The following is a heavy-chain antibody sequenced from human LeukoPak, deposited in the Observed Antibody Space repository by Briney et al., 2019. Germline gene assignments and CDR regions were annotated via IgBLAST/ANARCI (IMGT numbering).Heavy chain of an antibody. CDR1: GGSISSYY. CDR3: ARHRNWNQPFDY. Sequence: SETLSLTCTVSGGSISSYYWSWIRQPPGKGLEWIGYIYYSGSTNYNPSLKSRVTISVDTSKNQFSLKLSSVTAADTAVYYCARHRNWNQPFDYWGQGTLVTVSS. D-gene: IGHD1-1*01. V-gene: IGHV4-59*01. J-gene: IGHJ4*02. CDR2: IYYSGST.